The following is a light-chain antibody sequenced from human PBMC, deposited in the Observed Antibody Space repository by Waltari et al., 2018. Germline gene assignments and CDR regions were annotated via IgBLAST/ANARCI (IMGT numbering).Light chain of an antibody. CDR3: SSYTTSSTRV. J-gene: IGLJ3*02. CDR1: SSDVGGYNL. CDR2: DVS. V-gene: IGLV2-14*03. Sequence: QSALTQPASVSGSPGQSITISCTGTSSDVGGYNLVSCYQQHPDKAPKLMIYDVSNRPSGVSIRFSGSKSGNTASLTISGLQAEDEADYYCSSYTTSSTRVFGGGTKLTVL.